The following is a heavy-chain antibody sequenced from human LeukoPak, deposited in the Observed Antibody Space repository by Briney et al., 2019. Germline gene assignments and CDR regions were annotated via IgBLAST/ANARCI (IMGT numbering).Heavy chain of an antibody. J-gene: IGHJ5*02. CDR3: ARGVVAGSYNWFDP. CDR1: GYTFTSYD. V-gene: IGHV1-8*02. D-gene: IGHD6-19*01. CDR2: MNPNSGNT. Sequence: ASVKVSCKASGYTFTSYDINWVRQATGQGLEWMGWMNPNSGNTGYAQKFQGGVTMTRNTSISTAYMELSSLRSEDTAVYYCARGVVAGSYNWFDPWGQGTLVTVSS.